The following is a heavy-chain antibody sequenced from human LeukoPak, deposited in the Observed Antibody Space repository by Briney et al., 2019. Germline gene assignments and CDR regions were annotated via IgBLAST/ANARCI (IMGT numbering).Heavy chain of an antibody. V-gene: IGHV3-53*01. J-gene: IGHJ4*02. CDR3: ARDLTHCFDY. CDR2: IYSGGST. CDR1: GFTVSSNY. Sequence: PGGSLRLSCAASGFTVSSNYMSWVRQAPGKGLEWVSVIYSGGSTYYADSVKGRFTISRDNSKNTMYLQMNSLRVEDTAVYYCARDLTHCFDYWGQGTLVNVSS.